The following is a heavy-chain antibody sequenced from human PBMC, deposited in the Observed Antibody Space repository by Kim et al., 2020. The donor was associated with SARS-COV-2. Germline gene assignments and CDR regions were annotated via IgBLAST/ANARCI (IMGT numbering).Heavy chain of an antibody. CDR2: ISSSGSTI. D-gene: IGHD3-10*01. Sequence: GGSLRLSCAASGFTFSSYEMNWVRQAPGKGLEWVSYISSSGSTIYYADSVKGRFTISRDNAKNSLYLQMNSLRAEDTAVYYCAGGKRGSYYNQQGWFDPWGPGNLVTVAS. CDR3: AGGKRGSYYNQQGWFDP. CDR1: GFTFSSYE. J-gene: IGHJ5*02. V-gene: IGHV3-48*03.